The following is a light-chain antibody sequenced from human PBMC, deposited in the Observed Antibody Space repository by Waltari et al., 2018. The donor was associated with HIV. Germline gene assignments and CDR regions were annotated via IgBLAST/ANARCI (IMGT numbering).Light chain of an antibody. CDR3: ATWDISLSAVV. J-gene: IGLJ2*01. Sequence: QAALTQPPSVPQGMRQTATLTCTGNSNKVGNPGAAWLQQHQGHPPKLLSYRDNKRPSGISERFSASRSGNTASLTITGVQPEDEADYFCATWDISLSAVVFGGGTTLTVL. CDR2: RDN. CDR1: SNKVGNPG. V-gene: IGLV10-54*04.